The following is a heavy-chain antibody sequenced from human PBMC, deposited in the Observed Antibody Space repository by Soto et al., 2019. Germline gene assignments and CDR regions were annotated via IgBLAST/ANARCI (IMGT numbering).Heavy chain of an antibody. CDR2: ITDSGGTT. CDR3: APGADRTKVRLG. J-gene: IGHJ4*02. V-gene: IGHV3-23*01. CDR1: GFTFSSYA. Sequence: EVQLLESGGALVQPGGSLRLSCAASGFTFSSYAMSWVRQAPGKGLEWVSTITDSGGTTYYADSVKGRFTISRDNSKNTQYLQMNSLRAEDTAVYYCAPGADRTKVRLGWGQGTLATVSS. D-gene: IGHD1-7*01.